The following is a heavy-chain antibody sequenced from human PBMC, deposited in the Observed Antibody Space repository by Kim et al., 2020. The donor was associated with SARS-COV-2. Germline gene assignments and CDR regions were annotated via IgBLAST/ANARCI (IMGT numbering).Heavy chain of an antibody. CDR3: ARILGMADFDS. V-gene: IGHV2-5*02. D-gene: IGHD3-3*02. CDR1: GFSISNSGVG. J-gene: IGHJ4*02. Sequence: SGPPLVKPTQTLTLTCTLSGFSISNSGVGVGWIRQPPGKALEWVALIYWDDDKRYSPSLKSRLTITKDTVRNQVVLMMTNMDPVDTATYYCARILGMADFDSWGQGTLVTVSS. CDR2: IYWDDDK.